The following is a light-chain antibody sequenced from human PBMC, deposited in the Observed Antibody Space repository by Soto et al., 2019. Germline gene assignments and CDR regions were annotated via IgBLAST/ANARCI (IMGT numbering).Light chain of an antibody. CDR1: RSDIGAYNF. V-gene: IGLV2-14*03. CDR2: DVN. J-gene: IGLJ2*01. CDR3: TSWTTSTTLI. Sequence: QSALTQPASVSGSPGQSITISCTGTRSDIGAYNFVSWYQQHPGEVPKLILYDVNVRPSGVSNRFSGSNAGNTASLTIPGLPAEDEADYYCTSWTTSTTLIFGGGTKLTVL.